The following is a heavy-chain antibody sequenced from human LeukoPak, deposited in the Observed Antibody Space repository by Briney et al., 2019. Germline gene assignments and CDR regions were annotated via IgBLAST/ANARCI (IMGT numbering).Heavy chain of an antibody. CDR1: GFTFSSYA. V-gene: IGHV3-30*04. CDR3: ARAYSYGFDGFMDY. Sequence: GGSLRLSCAASGFTFSSYAMHWVRQAPGKGLEWVAVISYDGSNKYYADSVKGRFTISRDNSKNTLYLQMNSLRAEDTAVSSCARAYSYGFDGFMDYWGQGTLVTVSS. D-gene: IGHD5-18*01. J-gene: IGHJ4*02. CDR2: ISYDGSNK.